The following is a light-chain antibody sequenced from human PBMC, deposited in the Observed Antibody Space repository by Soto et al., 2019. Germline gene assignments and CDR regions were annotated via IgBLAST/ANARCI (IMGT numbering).Light chain of an antibody. CDR1: QSISTY. CDR2: KAS. V-gene: IGKV1-5*03. CDR3: QQYNSYRWT. Sequence: DIQMTQSPSTLSASVGARVPITCRASQSISTYLAWYQQKPGKAPKLLIYKASSLESGVPSRFSGSGSGTEFTLTISSLQPDDFATYYCQQYNSYRWTFGLGTKVDIK. J-gene: IGKJ1*01.